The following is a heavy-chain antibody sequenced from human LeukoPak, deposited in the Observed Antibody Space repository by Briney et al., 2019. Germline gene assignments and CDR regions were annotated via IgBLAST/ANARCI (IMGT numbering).Heavy chain of an antibody. Sequence: GRSLRLSCAAFGFTFSSYAMHWVRQAPGKGLEWVAVISYDGSNKYYADSVKGRFTISRDNSKNTLYLQMNSLRAEDTAVYYCARASPNNYDYYYYGMDVWGQGTTVTVSS. CDR1: GFTFSSYA. D-gene: IGHD4-11*01. CDR2: ISYDGSNK. CDR3: ARASPNNYDYYYYGMDV. V-gene: IGHV3-30-3*01. J-gene: IGHJ6*02.